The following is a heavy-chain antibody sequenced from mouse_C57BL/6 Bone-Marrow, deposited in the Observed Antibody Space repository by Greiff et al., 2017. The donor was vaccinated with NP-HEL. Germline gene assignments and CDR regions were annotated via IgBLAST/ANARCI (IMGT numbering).Heavy chain of an antibody. V-gene: IGHV5-17*01. CDR3: ARGLRRGSRYAMDY. Sequence: EVQGVESGGGLVKPGGSLKLSCAASGFTFSDYGMHWVRQAPEKGLEWVAYISSGSSTIYYADTVKGRFTISRDNAKNTLFLQMTSLRSEDTAMYYCARGLRRGSRYAMDYWGQGTSVTVSS. CDR1: GFTFSDYG. CDR2: ISSGSSTI. D-gene: IGHD2-4*01. J-gene: IGHJ4*01.